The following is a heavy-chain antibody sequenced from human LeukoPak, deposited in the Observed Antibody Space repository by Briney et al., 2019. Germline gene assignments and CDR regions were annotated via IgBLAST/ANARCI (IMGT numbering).Heavy chain of an antibody. J-gene: IGHJ4*02. CDR1: GFTFSGYW. CDR3: GRTMTYGSGSPYIPFDY. Sequence: QPGGSLRLSCVGSGFTFSGYWMNWVRQAPGRGLEWVAKIEEDGSAKYYMDSVKGRFSIYRDNAKNSLYLQMYSLRAEDSAVYYCGRTMTYGSGSPYIPFDYWGQGTLVAVSS. D-gene: IGHD3-10*01. V-gene: IGHV3-7*04. CDR2: IEEDGSAK.